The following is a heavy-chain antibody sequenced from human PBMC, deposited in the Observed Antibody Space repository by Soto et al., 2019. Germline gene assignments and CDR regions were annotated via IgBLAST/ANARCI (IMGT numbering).Heavy chain of an antibody. CDR3: ATYTSMDY. CDR2: IYSGGST. J-gene: IGHJ4*02. V-gene: IGHV3-53*02. CDR1: GFTVSNNY. Sequence: EVQLVETGGGLIQPGGSLRLSCAASGFTVSNNYMSWVRQAPGKGLEWVSLIYSGGSTFYADSVKGRFTISRDNSKNTLFLQMNSLRAEDTAVYFCATYTSMDYWGQGTLVTVSS. D-gene: IGHD6-13*01.